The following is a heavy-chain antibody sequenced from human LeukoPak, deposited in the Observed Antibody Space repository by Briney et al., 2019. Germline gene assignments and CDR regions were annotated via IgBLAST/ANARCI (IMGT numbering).Heavy chain of an antibody. CDR1: GFTFNNYA. V-gene: IGHV3-23*01. D-gene: IGHD2-2*01. CDR2: ISGQGSKT. CDR3: AKASRDIVVVPDAPFDY. Sequence: GGSLRLSCDASGFTFNNYAMSWVRQAPGKGLEWVSGISGQGSKTFYAGSVKGRFTNSRDNSKNTLYLQMNSLRAEDTAVYYCAKASRDIVVVPDAPFDYWGQGTLVTVSS. J-gene: IGHJ4*02.